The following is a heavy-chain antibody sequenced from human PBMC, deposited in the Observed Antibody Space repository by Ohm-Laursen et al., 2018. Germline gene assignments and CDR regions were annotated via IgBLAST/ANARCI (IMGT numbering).Heavy chain of an antibody. J-gene: IGHJ4*02. D-gene: IGHD6-13*01. V-gene: IGHV3-74*01. Sequence: SLRLSCSASGFTFSSYWMHWVRQAPGKGLEWVSRIKSDGSRTSYADSVKGRFTISRDNAKNTLYLHMNSLRAEDPAVYYCPRGLSDISAAVISYWGQGTLVTVSP. CDR1: GFTFSSYW. CDR3: PRGLSDISAAVISY. CDR2: IKSDGSRT.